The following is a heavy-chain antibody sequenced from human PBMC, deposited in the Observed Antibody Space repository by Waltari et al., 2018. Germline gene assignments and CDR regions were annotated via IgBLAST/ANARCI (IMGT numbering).Heavy chain of an antibody. CDR2: IKQDGSVK. V-gene: IGHV3-7*03. Sequence: EVQLVESGGGLVQPGGSLRLSCAASGFTFSSYWMSWVRQAPGKRLEWVANIKQDGSVKYYVDSVKGRFTIARDNSKNTLYLQMNSLRAEDTAVYYCARDIGDYRGQGTLVTVSS. CDR3: ARDIGDY. D-gene: IGHD2-15*01. CDR1: GFTFSSYW. J-gene: IGHJ4*02.